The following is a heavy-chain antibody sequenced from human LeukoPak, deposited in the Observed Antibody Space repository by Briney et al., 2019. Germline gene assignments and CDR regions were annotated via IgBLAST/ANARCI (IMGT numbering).Heavy chain of an antibody. CDR3: ARDGPYVAGLYYYYYMDV. CDR1: GGSISSYY. V-gene: IGHV4-4*07. Sequence: PSETLSLTCTVSGGSISSYYWSWIRQPAGKGLEWIGRIYTSGSTNYNPSLKSRVTMSVDTSKNQFSLKLSSVTAADTAVYYCARDGPYVAGLYYYYYMDVWGKGTTVTVSS. J-gene: IGHJ6*03. D-gene: IGHD6-19*01. CDR2: IYTSGST.